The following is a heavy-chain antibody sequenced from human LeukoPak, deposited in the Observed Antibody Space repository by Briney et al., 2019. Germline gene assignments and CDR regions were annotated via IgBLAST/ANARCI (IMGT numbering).Heavy chain of an antibody. D-gene: IGHD4-23*01. CDR1: GFTFSHFW. CDR3: VTHEVTVITRSTFDN. Sequence: GALRLSCLASGFTFSHFWMSWGRQAPGKGLEWVANIKPDDTEKYYGNSVKGRFTILRDNAKNSVYLQMNSLRAEDTAVYYCVTHEVTVITRSTFDNWGQGTLVTVSS. J-gene: IGHJ4*02. CDR2: IKPDDTEK. V-gene: IGHV3-7*01.